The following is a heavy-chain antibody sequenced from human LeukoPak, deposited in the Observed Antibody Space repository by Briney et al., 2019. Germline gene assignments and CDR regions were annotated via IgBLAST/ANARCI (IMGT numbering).Heavy chain of an antibody. D-gene: IGHD6-19*01. V-gene: IGHV4-34*01. J-gene: IGHJ5*02. CDR1: GVSICMYY. Sequence: SETLCLTCAVSGVSICMYYCGCSRQPPGKGLWWVVEINHIGSNNYNPSLKSQVNISVDTSKNQFSLQLSSLTAADTAVYYCARLWQQWLTTRWFHLWGQGTLVTVPS. CDR3: ARLWQQWLTTRWFHL. CDR2: INHIGSN.